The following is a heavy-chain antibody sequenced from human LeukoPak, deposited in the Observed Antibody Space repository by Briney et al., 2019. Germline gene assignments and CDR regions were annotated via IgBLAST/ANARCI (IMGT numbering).Heavy chain of an antibody. J-gene: IGHJ1*01. V-gene: IGHV3-23*01. CDR2: ISDTGGGK. CDR1: GVTFSACV. Sequence: PGGSLRLSCAASGVTFSACVMSWVRQAPGKGLEWVSSISDTGGGKYYADPVKGRFTISRTNSKNRVYLHMSIRSAETTAIYYCAKDRIRGNSYWGQGTLVTVSS. D-gene: IGHD3-16*01. CDR3: AKDRIRGNSY.